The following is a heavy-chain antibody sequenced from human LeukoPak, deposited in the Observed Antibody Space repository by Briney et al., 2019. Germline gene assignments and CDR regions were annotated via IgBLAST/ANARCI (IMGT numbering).Heavy chain of an antibody. J-gene: IGHJ6*03. V-gene: IGHV4-59*01. CDR3: ARGRKNILTGYYHYYYMDV. CDR2: IYYSGST. Sequence: SETLSLTCTVSGGSISSYYWSWIRQPPGKGLEWIGYIYYSGSTNYNPSLKSRVTISVDTSKNQFSLKLSSVTAADTAVYYCARGRKNILTGYYHYYYMDVWGKGTTVTVSS. CDR1: GGSISSYY. D-gene: IGHD3-9*01.